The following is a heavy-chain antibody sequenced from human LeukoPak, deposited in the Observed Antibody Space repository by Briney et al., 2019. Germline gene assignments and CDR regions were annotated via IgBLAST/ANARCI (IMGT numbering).Heavy chain of an antibody. CDR2: ISAYNGNT. CDR3: ARDLVGATPGIPEY. D-gene: IGHD1-26*01. V-gene: IGHV1-18*01. Sequence: ASVKVSCKASGYTFTSYGISRVRQAPGQGLEWMGWISAYNGNTNYAQKLQGRVTMTTDTSTSTAYMELRSLRSDDTAVYYCARDLVGATPGIPEYWGQGTLVTVSS. J-gene: IGHJ4*02. CDR1: GYTFTSYG.